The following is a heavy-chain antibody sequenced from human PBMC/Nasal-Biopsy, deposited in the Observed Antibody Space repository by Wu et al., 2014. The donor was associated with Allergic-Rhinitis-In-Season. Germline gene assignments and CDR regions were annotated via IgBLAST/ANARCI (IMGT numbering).Heavy chain of an antibody. J-gene: IGHJ6*03. D-gene: IGHD4/OR15-4a*01. CDR2: ISTSGST. V-gene: IGHV4-4*07. CDR3: ARGAPGTDYYYYYYMDV. CDR1: GGSISSYY. Sequence: TLSLTCTVSGGSISSYYWTWIRQPAGKGLEWIGRISTSGSTNYNPSLKSRVTMSVDTSKNQFSLKLNSVTAADTAVYYCARGAPGTDYYYYYYMDVWGKGTTVTVSS.